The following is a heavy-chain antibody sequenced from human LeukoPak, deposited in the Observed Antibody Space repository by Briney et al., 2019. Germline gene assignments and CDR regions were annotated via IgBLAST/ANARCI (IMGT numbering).Heavy chain of an antibody. D-gene: IGHD2-2*01. CDR3: ARSGTFRLVVPAADAFDI. CDR2: ISGSGGST. V-gene: IGHV3-23*01. Sequence: SGGSLRLSCAASGFTFDDYGMSWVRQAPGKGLEWVSAISGSGGSTYYADSVKGRFTISRDNSKNTLYLQMNSLRAEDTALYHCARSGTFRLVVPAADAFDIWGQGTMVTVSS. CDR1: GFTFDDYG. J-gene: IGHJ3*02.